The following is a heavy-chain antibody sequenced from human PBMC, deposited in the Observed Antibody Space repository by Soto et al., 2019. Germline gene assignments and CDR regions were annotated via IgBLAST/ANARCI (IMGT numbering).Heavy chain of an antibody. V-gene: IGHV3-23*01. J-gene: IGHJ4*02. CDR1: GFTFTNYV. D-gene: IGHD5-18*01. Sequence: PGGSLRLSCAASGFTFTNYVMSWVRQAPGKGLEWVSGISGSGGSTYYADSVKGRFTISRDNSKNTLYLQMNSLRAEDTAIYYCAKRYAPPDQHWGQGTLVTVSS. CDR3: AKRYAPPDQH. CDR2: ISGSGGST.